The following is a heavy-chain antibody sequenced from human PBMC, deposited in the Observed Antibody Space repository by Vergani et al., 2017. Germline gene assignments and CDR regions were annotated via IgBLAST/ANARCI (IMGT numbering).Heavy chain of an antibody. V-gene: IGHV3-21*01. Sequence: EVQLVESGGGLVKPGGSLRLSCAASGFTFSSYSMNWVRQAPGKGLEWVSSISSSSSYIYYADSVKRRFTISRDNAKNSLYLQMNSLRAEDTAVYYCAREPSLAGTGYWGQGTLVTVSS. CDR1: GFTFSSYS. D-gene: IGHD6-19*01. CDR3: AREPSLAGTGY. CDR2: ISSSSSYI. J-gene: IGHJ4*02.